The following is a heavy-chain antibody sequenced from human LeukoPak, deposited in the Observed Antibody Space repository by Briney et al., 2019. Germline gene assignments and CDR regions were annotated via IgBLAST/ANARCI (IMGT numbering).Heavy chain of an antibody. CDR3: AKPGSSRGIAGRRPTKYYFDY. D-gene: IGHD6-6*01. CDR1: GYTFTRYD. J-gene: IGHJ4*02. Sequence: ASVKVSCKASGYTFTRYDINWVRQATGQGLEWMGWMNPNSGNTGYAQKFQGRVTITRNTSISTAYMELSSLRSEDTAVYYCAKPGSSRGIAGRRPTKYYFDYWGQGTLVTVSS. CDR2: MNPNSGNT. V-gene: IGHV1-8*03.